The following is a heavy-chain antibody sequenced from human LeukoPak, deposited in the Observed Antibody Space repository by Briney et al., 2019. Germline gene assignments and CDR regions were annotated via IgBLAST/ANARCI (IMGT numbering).Heavy chain of an antibody. CDR1: GYSFTTYW. Sequence: GESLKISCKGSGYSFTTYWIGWVRQMPGKGLEWMGIIYPGDSDTRYSPSFQGQVTISADKSTTTAYLQWSSLKASDTAMYYCARHIATRGIDYWGQGTLVTVSP. D-gene: IGHD6-6*01. CDR3: ARHIATRGIDY. J-gene: IGHJ4*02. V-gene: IGHV5-51*01. CDR2: IYPGDSDT.